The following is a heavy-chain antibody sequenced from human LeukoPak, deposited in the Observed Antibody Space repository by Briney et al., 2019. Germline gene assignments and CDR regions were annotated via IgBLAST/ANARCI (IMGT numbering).Heavy chain of an antibody. D-gene: IGHD6-19*01. CDR3: ARVGSGWYGLEITRSWFDP. J-gene: IGHJ5*02. CDR2: ISTYNGNT. V-gene: IGHV1-18*04. CDR1: GYTFSSYG. Sequence: ASVKVSCKASGYTFSSYGISWVRQAPGQGLEWMGWISTYNGNTNYAQKLQGRVTMTTDISTSTAYMELRSLRSDDTAVYYCARVGSGWYGLEITRSWFDPWGQGTLVTVSS.